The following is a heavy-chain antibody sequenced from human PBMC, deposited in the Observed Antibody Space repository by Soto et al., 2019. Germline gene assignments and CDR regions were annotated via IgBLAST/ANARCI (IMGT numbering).Heavy chain of an antibody. CDR1: GYTFTSYG. Sequence: QVQLVQSGAEVKKPGASVKVSCKASGYTFTSYGISWVRQPPGQGFEWMGWISAYNGNTNYAQKLQGRVTMTADTSTSTDYMELRSLRSDDTAVYYCARGGPGIAAANPFDPWGQGTLVTVSS. CDR2: ISAYNGNT. D-gene: IGHD6-13*01. CDR3: ARGGPGIAAANPFDP. V-gene: IGHV1-18*01. J-gene: IGHJ5*02.